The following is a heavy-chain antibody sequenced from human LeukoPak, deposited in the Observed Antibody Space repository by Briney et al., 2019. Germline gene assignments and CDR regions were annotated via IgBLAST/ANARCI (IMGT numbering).Heavy chain of an antibody. V-gene: IGHV1-69*13. CDR1: GGTFSSYA. CDR3: ARGVRFLEWLLYQSYYYYGMDV. Sequence: SVKASRKASGGTFSSYAISWVRQAPGQGLEWMGGIIPIFGTANYAQKFQGRVTITADESTSTAYMELSSLRSEDTAVYYCARGVRFLEWLLYQSYYYYGMDVWGQGTTVTVSS. CDR2: IIPIFGTA. D-gene: IGHD3-3*01. J-gene: IGHJ6*02.